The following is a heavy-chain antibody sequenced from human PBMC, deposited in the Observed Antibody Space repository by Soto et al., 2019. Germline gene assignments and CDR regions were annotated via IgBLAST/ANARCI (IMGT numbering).Heavy chain of an antibody. J-gene: IGHJ3*02. CDR2: IMPAGNNI. D-gene: IGHD3-16*01. CDR1: GFMFSTFG. Sequence: QVHVVESGGGVVQPGRSLRLSCAASGFMFSTFGMHWVRQAPGKGLEWVAVIMPAGNNIYYGDSVKGRFTISRDNSKSTLHLQMDSLRAEDTAVYYCVRSYYDSGHLYFDIWGQGTKVTVSS. CDR3: VRSYYDSGHLYFDI. V-gene: IGHV3-33*01.